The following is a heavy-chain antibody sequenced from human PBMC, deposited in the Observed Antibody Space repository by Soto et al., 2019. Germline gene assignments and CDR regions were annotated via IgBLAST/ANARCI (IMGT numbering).Heavy chain of an antibody. J-gene: IGHJ6*02. CDR2: INPSGGST. CDR1: GYTFTSYY. V-gene: IGHV1-46*01. D-gene: IGHD2-2*01. CDR3: ARAVGDIVVVPAAGGVDV. Sequence: ASVKVSCKASGYTFTSYYMHWVRQAPGQGLEWMGIINPSGGSTSYAQKFQGRVTMTRDTSTSTVYMELSSLRSEDTAVYYCARAVGDIVVVPAAGGVDVWGQGTTVTVS.